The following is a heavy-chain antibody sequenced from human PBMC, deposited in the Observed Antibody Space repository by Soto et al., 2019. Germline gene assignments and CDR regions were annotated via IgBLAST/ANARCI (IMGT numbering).Heavy chain of an antibody. CDR2: IWYNGSDK. D-gene: IGHD5-12*01. V-gene: IGHV3-33*06. CDR3: AKCRRDGYTLSY. CDR1: GFTFSSYG. Sequence: GGSLRLSCAASGFTFSSYGMHWVRQAPGKGLEWVAVIWYNGSDKKYADSVKGRFTISRDNSKNTLYLQMNSLRAEDTAVYYCAKCRRDGYTLSYWGQGTLVTVSS. J-gene: IGHJ4*02.